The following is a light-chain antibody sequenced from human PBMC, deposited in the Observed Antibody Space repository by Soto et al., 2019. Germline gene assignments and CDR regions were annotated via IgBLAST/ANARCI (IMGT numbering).Light chain of an antibody. Sequence: EIVMTQSPATLSVSPGERATLSCRASQSVSSNLAGYQQKPGQAPRLLIYGASTRATGIPARFSGSGSGTEFTLTISSLQSEDFAVYYWQQYNNWPPLTFGGGTKVEIK. CDR2: GAS. V-gene: IGKV3-15*01. J-gene: IGKJ4*01. CDR3: QQYNNWPPLT. CDR1: QSVSSN.